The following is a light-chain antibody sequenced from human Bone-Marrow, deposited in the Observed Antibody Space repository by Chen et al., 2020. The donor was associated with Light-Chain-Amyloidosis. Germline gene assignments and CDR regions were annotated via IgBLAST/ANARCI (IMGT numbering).Light chain of an antibody. CDR2: GNR. V-gene: IGLV1-40*01. J-gene: IGLJ3*02. Sequence: QSLMTQPPSVSGAPGQTVTISCTGTITNVGAGYDVQWYQQRPGTAPKLLIYGNRNRHSGVPDRFSGSKSGTAASLTITGLQTEDEADYHCQSYDNTLNGWVFGGGTKLTVL. CDR1: ITNVGAGYD. CDR3: QSYDNTLNGWV.